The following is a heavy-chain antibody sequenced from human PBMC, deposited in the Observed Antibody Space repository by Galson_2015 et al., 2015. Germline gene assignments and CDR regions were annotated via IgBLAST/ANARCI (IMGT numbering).Heavy chain of an antibody. J-gene: IGHJ5*02. CDR1: GYTFTSYA. D-gene: IGHD2-2*01. CDR3: AREIVVVPAAISWFDP. V-gene: IGHV1-3*01. CDR2: INAGNGNT. Sequence: SVKVSCKASGYTFTSYAMHWVRQAPGQRLEWMGWINAGNGNTKYSQKFQGRVTITRDTSASTAYMELSSLRSEDTAVYYCAREIVVVPAAISWFDPWGQGTLVTVSS.